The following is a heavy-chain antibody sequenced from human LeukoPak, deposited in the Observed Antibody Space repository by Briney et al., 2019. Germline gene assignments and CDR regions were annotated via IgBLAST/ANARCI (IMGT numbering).Heavy chain of an antibody. J-gene: IGHJ4*02. CDR1: GFKFNDYA. CDR2: LSWHSGSI. CDR3: AKETKVGENLYYFDY. D-gene: IGHD1-26*01. V-gene: IGHV3-9*01. Sequence: QPGGSLRLSCVASGFKFNDYAMHWVRQAPGKGLEWCSGLSWHSGSIGYADSVKGRFIISRDNAKNSLYLEMNSLRPEDSALYYCAKETKVGENLYYFDYWGRGTLVTVSS.